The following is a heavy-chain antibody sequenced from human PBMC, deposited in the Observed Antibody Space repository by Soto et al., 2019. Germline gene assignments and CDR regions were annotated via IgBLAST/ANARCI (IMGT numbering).Heavy chain of an antibody. Sequence: SETLSLTCTVSGGSISSYYWSWIRQPPGKGLEWIGYIYYSGSTNYNPSLKSRVTISVDTSKNQFSLKLSSVTAADTAVYYCARRLGHAFDIWGQGTMVTVSS. CDR2: IYYSGST. CDR3: ARRLGHAFDI. D-gene: IGHD4-17*01. V-gene: IGHV4-59*08. J-gene: IGHJ3*02. CDR1: GGSISSYY.